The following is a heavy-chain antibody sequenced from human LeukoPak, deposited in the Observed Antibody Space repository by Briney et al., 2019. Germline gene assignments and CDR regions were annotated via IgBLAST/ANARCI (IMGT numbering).Heavy chain of an antibody. J-gene: IGHJ4*02. D-gene: IGHD4-11*01. CDR3: ARDVSHSEYSNYEKPFDY. CDR2: ISSSSSYI. V-gene: IGHV3-21*01. CDR1: GFTFDDYA. Sequence: PGGSLRLSCAASGFTFDDYAMHWVRQAPGKGLEWVSSISSSSSYIYYADSVKGRFTISRDNAKNSLYLQMNSLRAEDTAVYYCARDVSHSEYSNYEKPFDYWGQGTLVTVSS.